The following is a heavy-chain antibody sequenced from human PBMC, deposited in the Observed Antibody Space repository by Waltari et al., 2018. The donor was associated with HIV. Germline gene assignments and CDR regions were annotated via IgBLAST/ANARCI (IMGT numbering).Heavy chain of an antibody. CDR1: GLTFSKYD. V-gene: IGHV3-13*01. J-gene: IGHJ6*02. CDR2: IGSAGDT. D-gene: IGHD1-1*01. CDR3: ARGYNWNDVAYYGMDV. Sequence: GGGLVQPGGSLRLSCADTGLTFSKYDMHWVRQTTGKGLKWVSAIGSAGDTYYPASVTGRFIISRENAKNSLYLQMNSLRVEDTAVYYCARGYNWNDVAYYGMDVWGQGTTVTVSS.